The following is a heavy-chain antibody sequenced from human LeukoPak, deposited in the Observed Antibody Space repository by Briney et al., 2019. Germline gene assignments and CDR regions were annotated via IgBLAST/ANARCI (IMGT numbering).Heavy chain of an antibody. Sequence: PSETLSLTCAVSGGSISSSNWWSWVRQPPGKGLEWIGEIYHSGSTNYNPSLKSRVTISVDTSKNQFSLKLSSVTAADTAVYYCARGRGGYCSSTSCYRFDYWGQGTLVTVSS. CDR1: GGSISSSNW. CDR3: ARGRGGYCSSTSCYRFDY. J-gene: IGHJ4*02. D-gene: IGHD2-2*01. CDR2: IYHSGST. V-gene: IGHV4-4*02.